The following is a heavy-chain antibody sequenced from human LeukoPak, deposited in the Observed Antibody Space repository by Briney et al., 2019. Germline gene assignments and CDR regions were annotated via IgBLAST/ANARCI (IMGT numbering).Heavy chain of an antibody. CDR3: ARVFWEKDGFIGAFDI. CDR2: IYSGDST. CDR1: GFTVSGNY. V-gene: IGHV3-66*01. D-gene: IGHD3-3*01. Sequence: GGSLRLSCAASGFTVSGNYMSWVRQAPGKGLEWVSIIYSGDSTYYADPVKGRFTISRDNSKNTLYLQMNSLRAEDTAVYYCARVFWEKDGFIGAFDIWGQGTMVTVSS. J-gene: IGHJ3*02.